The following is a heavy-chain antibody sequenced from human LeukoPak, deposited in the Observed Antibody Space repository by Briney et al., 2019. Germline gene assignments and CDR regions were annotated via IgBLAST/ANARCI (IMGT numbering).Heavy chain of an antibody. D-gene: IGHD4-17*01. CDR2: IYYSGST. J-gene: IGHJ3*02. Sequence: PSETLSLTCTVSGVSISSYYWSWIRQPPGKGLEWVGYIYYSGSTNYNPSLKSRVTISVDPSKNQFSLKLSSVTAADTAVYYCASAQTTVTQGPDAFDIWGQGTMVTVSS. V-gene: IGHV4-59*01. CDR1: GVSISSYY. CDR3: ASAQTTVTQGPDAFDI.